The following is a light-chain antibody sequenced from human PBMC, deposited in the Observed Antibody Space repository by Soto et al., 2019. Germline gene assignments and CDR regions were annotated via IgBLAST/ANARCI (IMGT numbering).Light chain of an antibody. CDR1: SSDVGGYNY. J-gene: IGLJ2*01. Sequence: QSALTQPASVSGSPGQSITISCTGTSSDVGGYNYVSWYQQHPGKAPKLMIYDVSNRPSGVSNRFSGSKSGNTASLTISGLQAEDEADYYCSSYTSSSTFGVFGGGTKSPS. CDR3: SSYTSSSTFGV. CDR2: DVS. V-gene: IGLV2-14*01.